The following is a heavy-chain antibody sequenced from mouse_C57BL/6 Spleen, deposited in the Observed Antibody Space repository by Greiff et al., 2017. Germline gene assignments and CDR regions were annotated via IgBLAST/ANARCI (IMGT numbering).Heavy chain of an antibody. Sequence: EVQLQESGPGLVKPSQSLSLTCSVTGYSITSGYYWNWIRQFPGNKLEWMGYISYDGSNNYNPSLKNRISITRDTSKNQFFLKLNSVTTEDTATYYCAREAYDYGWFAYWGQGTLVTVSA. V-gene: IGHV3-6*01. CDR2: ISYDGSN. J-gene: IGHJ3*01. CDR3: AREAYDYGWFAY. D-gene: IGHD2-4*01. CDR1: GYSITSGYY.